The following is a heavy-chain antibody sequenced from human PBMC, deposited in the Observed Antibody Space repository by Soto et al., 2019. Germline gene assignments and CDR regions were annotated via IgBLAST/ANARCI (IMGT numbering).Heavy chain of an antibody. CDR3: ARGPPSIYGSGSYSPLDY. J-gene: IGHJ4*02. Sequence: SETLSLTCPVSGGSISSGDYYWSWIRQPPGKGLEWIGYIYYSGSTYYNPSLKSRVTISVDTSKNQFSLKLSSVTAADTAVYYCARGPPSIYGSGSYSPLDYWGQGTLVTVSS. CDR1: GGSISSGDYY. D-gene: IGHD3-10*01. V-gene: IGHV4-30-4*01. CDR2: IYYSGST.